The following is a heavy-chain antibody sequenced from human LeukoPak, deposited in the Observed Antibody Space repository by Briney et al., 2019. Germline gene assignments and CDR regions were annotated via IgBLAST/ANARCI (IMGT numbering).Heavy chain of an antibody. J-gene: IGHJ4*02. V-gene: IGHV1-69*13. D-gene: IGHD4-17*01. Sequence: SVKVSCKASGGTFSSYAISWVRQAPGQGLEWMGGIIPIFGTASYAQKFQGRVTITADESTSTAYMELSSLRSEDTAVYYCARGLYGDYVVDYWGQGTLVTVSS. CDR1: GGTFSSYA. CDR3: ARGLYGDYVVDY. CDR2: IIPIFGTA.